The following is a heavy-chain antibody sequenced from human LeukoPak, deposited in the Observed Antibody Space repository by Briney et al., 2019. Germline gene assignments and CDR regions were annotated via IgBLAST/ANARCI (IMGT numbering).Heavy chain of an antibody. CDR3: ARGPPTDYYDSSGFYYVLDY. CDR2: IYYSGTT. CDR1: GGSMSSHY. V-gene: IGHV4-59*08. Sequence: SETLSLTCTVSGGSMSSHYWSWIRQPPGKGLEWIGYIYYSGTTKYNPSLKSRVTIPVDTSKNQFSLMLNSVTAADTAVYYCARGPPTDYYDSSGFYYVLDYWGQGTLVTVSS. J-gene: IGHJ4*02. D-gene: IGHD3-22*01.